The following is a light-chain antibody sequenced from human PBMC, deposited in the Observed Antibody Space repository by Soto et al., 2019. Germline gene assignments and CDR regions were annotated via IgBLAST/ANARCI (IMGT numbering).Light chain of an antibody. Sequence: QSALTQPASVSGSPGQSITISCTGTSIDVGGYNYVSWYQHHPGKAPKLMIYGVTNRPSGVSIRFSGSKSGNTASLTISGLQSEDEADYYCTSYIHRRTLVVFGGGTQLTVL. V-gene: IGLV2-14*01. J-gene: IGLJ2*01. CDR3: TSYIHRRTLVV. CDR1: SIDVGGYNY. CDR2: GVT.